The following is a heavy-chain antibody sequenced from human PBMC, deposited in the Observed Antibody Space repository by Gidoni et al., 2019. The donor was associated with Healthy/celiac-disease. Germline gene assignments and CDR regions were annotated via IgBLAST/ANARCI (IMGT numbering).Heavy chain of an antibody. CDR3: AKFTPLRSSYCSSTSCYGWFDP. D-gene: IGHD2-2*01. J-gene: IGHJ5*02. CDR1: GGSISRYY. Sequence: QVQLQESGPGRVKPSETLSLTCTVDGGSISRYYWSWIRQPPGKGLEWIGDIYYSGSTKYNPSLKSRVTISVDTSKNQFSLKLSSVTAADTAVYYCAKFTPLRSSYCSSTSCYGWFDPWGQGTLVTVSS. V-gene: IGHV4-59*08. CDR2: IYYSGST.